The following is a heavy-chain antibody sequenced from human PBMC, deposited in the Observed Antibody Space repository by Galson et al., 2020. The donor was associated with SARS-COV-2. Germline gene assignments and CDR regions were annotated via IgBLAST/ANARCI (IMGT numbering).Heavy chain of an antibody. Sequence: SGPTLVKPTQTLTLTCTFSGFSLSTSEVGVGWVRQPPGKALEWLALIYWNDDKYYSPSLKSRLTITKDTSKNQVVLTVTNMDPVDTATYFCVHSPNLLRSGRGSYHYYGLDVWGQGTTVTVSS. J-gene: IGHJ6*02. CDR1: GFSLSTSEVG. CDR2: IYWNDDK. CDR3: VHSPNLLRSGRGSYHYYGLDV. D-gene: IGHD3-10*01. V-gene: IGHV2-5*01.